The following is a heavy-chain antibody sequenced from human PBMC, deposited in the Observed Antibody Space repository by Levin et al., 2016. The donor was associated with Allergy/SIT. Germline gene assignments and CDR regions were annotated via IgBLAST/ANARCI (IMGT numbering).Heavy chain of an antibody. CDR1: NGSVGGYY. J-gene: IGHJ5*01. CDR2: ISYNGNT. Sequence: GSLRLSCTVSNGSVGGYYWSWIRQAPGKGLEWIAYISYNGNTHYNPSLQSRATIFLDTPKNQFSLELTSVTAADTAVYYCARDPRRNWNYGPGCLDPWGQGTLVTVSS. V-gene: IGHV4-59*02. CDR3: ARDPRRNWNYGPGCLDP. D-gene: IGHD1-7*01.